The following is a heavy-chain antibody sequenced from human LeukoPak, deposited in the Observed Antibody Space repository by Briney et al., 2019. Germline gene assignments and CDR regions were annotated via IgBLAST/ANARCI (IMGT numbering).Heavy chain of an antibody. CDR3: ANETIYCSGGSCYHDAFDI. J-gene: IGHJ3*02. Sequence: QPGGSLRLSCAASGFTFDDYAMHWVRQAPGKGLEWVSGISWNSVSIDYADSVKGRFTISRDNAKNSLYLQMNSLRPEDMALYYCANETIYCSGGSCYHDAFDIWGQGTMVTVSS. CDR1: GFTFDDYA. D-gene: IGHD2-15*01. CDR2: ISWNSVSI. V-gene: IGHV3-9*03.